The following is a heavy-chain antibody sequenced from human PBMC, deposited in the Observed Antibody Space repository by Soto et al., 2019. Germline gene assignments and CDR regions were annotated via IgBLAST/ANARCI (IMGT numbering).Heavy chain of an antibody. J-gene: IGHJ5*02. V-gene: IGHV4-4*02. CDR3: ARVNQKIASVGSLDT. CDR1: GASVNTDTW. Sequence: LQLQESGPGLVKPSGTLSLSCDVSGASVNTDTWWSWVRQSPGKGLEWIGEIYHSGDTNYNPSLKSRHFISNDKSTNLFSLRLTSVPAADTAVFFSARVNQKIASVGSLDTWGQRILVTVSS. CDR2: IYHSGDT. D-gene: IGHD3-10*01.